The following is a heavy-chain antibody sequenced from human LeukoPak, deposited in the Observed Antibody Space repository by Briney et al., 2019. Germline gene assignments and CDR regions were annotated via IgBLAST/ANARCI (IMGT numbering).Heavy chain of an antibody. CDR3: ARRPLRSHGDY. CDR2: IHYSGTT. V-gene: IGHV4-39*06. Sequence: PSETLPLTCIASGDSVRSGKYYWQWIRQPPGEGLEWIGSIHYSGTTYYNPSLKSLVTISVDTSKNQFPLRLNSVTATDTAFFYCARRPLRSHGDYWGQGILVTVSS. CDR1: GDSVRSGKYY. D-gene: IGHD1-1*01. J-gene: IGHJ4*02.